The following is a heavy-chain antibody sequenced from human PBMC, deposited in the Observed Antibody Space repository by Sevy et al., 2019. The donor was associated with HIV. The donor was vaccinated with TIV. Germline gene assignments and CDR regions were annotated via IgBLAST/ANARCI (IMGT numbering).Heavy chain of an antibody. CDR1: GFMFSDYW. CDR3: VRAIAADGSF. D-gene: IGHD6-13*01. V-gene: IGHV3-7*01. J-gene: IGHJ4*02. CDR2: IKQDGSVR. Sequence: GGSLRLSCVASGFMFSDYWMSWVRQAPGKGLEWVANIKQDGSVRFYVDSVKGRFTISRDNARNLVYLQMNSLRLEDTALYYCVRAIAADGSFWGQGTLVTVSS.